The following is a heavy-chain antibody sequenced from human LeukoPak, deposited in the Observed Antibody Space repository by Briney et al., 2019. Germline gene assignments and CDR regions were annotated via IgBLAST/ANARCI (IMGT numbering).Heavy chain of an antibody. CDR2: ISAYNGNT. V-gene: IGHV1-18*01. Sequence: ASVKVSCKASGYTFTSYGISWVGQAPGQGLEWMGWISAYNGNTNYAQKLQGRVTVTTDTSTSTAYMELRSLRSDDTAVYYCARDLVVVVAANSYYYYGMDVWGQGTTVTVSS. CDR3: ARDLVVVVAANSYYYYGMDV. D-gene: IGHD2-15*01. CDR1: GYTFTSYG. J-gene: IGHJ6*02.